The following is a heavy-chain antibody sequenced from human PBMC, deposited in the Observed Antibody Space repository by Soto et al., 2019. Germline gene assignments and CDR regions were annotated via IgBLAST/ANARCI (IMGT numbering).Heavy chain of an antibody. Sequence: PSETLSLTCAVSGGSISSGGYSWSWIRQPPGKGLEWIGYIYHSGSTYYNPSLKSRVTISVDRSKNQFSLKLSSVTAADTAVYYCVRLDYGDYVVAFDPWGQGTLVTVSS. D-gene: IGHD4-17*01. CDR2: IYHSGST. V-gene: IGHV4-30-2*01. J-gene: IGHJ5*02. CDR3: VRLDYGDYVVAFDP. CDR1: GGSISSGGYS.